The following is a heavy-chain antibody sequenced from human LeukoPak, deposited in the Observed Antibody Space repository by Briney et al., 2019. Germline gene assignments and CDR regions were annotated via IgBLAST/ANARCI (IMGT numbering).Heavy chain of an antibody. V-gene: IGHV3-53*01. Sequence: GGSQRLSCGASWFSVSSNYMSWVRQPPGKGLGWVLVSYRGGSTYYADSVKGRFTISRDNSKNTLYLQMNSLRAEDTAVYYCARPLRVRSGAGYMDVWGKGATVTVSS. J-gene: IGHJ6*03. CDR1: WFSVSSNY. CDR2: SYRGGST. CDR3: ARPLRVRSGAGYMDV. D-gene: IGHD6-19*01.